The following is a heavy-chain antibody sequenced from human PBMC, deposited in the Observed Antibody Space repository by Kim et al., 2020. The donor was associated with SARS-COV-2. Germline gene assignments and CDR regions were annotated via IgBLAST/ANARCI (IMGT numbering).Heavy chain of an antibody. CDR1: GGTFSSYA. CDR3: ARGVDPTYYYYGMDV. Sequence: SVKVSCKASGGTFSSYAISWVRQAPGQGLEWMGGIIPIFGTANYAQKFQGRVTITADESTSTAYMELSSLRSEDTAVYYCARGVDPTYYYYGMDVWGQGTTVTVSS. D-gene: IGHD5-12*01. V-gene: IGHV1-69*13. CDR2: IIPIFGTA. J-gene: IGHJ6*02.